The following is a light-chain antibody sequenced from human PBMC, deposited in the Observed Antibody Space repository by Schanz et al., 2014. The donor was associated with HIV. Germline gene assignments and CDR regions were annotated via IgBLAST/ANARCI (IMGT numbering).Light chain of an antibody. CDR3: ISYTSDTVL. CDR2: DVT. J-gene: IGLJ2*01. Sequence: QSALTQPASVSGSPGQSITISCTGDSSDVGGYDYVSWYQQHPGKAPKLIIYDVTDRPSGVSNRFSGSKSGNTASLTISGLQAEDEADYYCISYTSDTVLFGGGTKLIVL. CDR1: SSDVGGYDY. V-gene: IGLV2-14*03.